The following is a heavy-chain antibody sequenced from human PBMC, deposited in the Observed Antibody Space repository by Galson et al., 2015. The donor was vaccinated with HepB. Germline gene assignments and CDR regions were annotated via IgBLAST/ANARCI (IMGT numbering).Heavy chain of an antibody. CDR2: ISTYNDNT. CDR3: ARVAPLYRPSTQSYYYGSGSYFYYYYGMDV. V-gene: IGHV1-18*01. J-gene: IGHJ6*02. D-gene: IGHD3-10*01. Sequence: SVKVSCKASAYTFTSYGISWVRQAPGQGLEWMGWISTYNDNTNYAQKLQGRVTMTTDTSTSTAYMELRSLRSDDTAVYYCARVAPLYRPSTQSYYYGSGSYFYYYYGMDVWGQGTTVTVSS. CDR1: AYTFTSYG.